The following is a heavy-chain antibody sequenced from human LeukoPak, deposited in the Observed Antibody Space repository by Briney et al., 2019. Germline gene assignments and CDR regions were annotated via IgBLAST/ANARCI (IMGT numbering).Heavy chain of an antibody. CDR3: ARVNCSSTSCYSPGYYYYGMDV. CDR1: GGTFSGYA. V-gene: IGHV1-69*06. J-gene: IGHJ6*02. CDR2: IIPIFGTA. D-gene: IGHD2-2*01. Sequence: SVKVSCKASGGTFSGYAISWVRQAPGQGLEWMGGIIPIFGTANYAQKFQGRVTITADKSTSTAYMELSSLRSEDTAVYYCARVNCSSTSCYSPGYYYYGMDVWGQGTTVTVSS.